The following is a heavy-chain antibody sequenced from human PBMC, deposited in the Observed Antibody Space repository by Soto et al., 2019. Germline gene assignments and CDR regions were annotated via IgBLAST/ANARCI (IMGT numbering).Heavy chain of an antibody. J-gene: IGHJ4*02. CDR2: ISYDGSNK. CDR3: ARERSLNYYDSSGYYDY. CDR1: GFTFSSYA. V-gene: IGHV3-30-3*01. D-gene: IGHD3-22*01. Sequence: GGSLRLSCAASGFTFSSYAMHWVRQAPGKGLEWVAVISYDGSNKYYADSVKGRFTISRDNSKNTLYLQMNSLRAEDTAVYYCARERSLNYYDSSGYYDYWGQGTLVTVSS.